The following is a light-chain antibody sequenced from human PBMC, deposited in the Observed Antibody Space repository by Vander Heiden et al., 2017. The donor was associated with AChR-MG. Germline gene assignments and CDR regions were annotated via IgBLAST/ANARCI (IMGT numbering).Light chain of an antibody. Sequence: EIVMTQSPATLSVSPGERATLPCRASQSVSSNLAWYQQKPGQAPRLLIYGASTRATGIPARFSGSGSGTEFTLTINSLQSEDFAVYYCQHYNNWPLTFGGGTKVEIK. CDR1: QSVSSN. CDR3: QHYNNWPLT. CDR2: GAS. V-gene: IGKV3-15*01. J-gene: IGKJ4*01.